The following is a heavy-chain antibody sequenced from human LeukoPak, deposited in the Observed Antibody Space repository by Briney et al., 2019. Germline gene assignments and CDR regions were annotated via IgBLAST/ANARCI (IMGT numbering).Heavy chain of an antibody. D-gene: IGHD3-22*01. V-gene: IGHV1-46*01. J-gene: IGHJ4*02. CDR2: INPSDSGA. CDR1: GYTFTTYY. Sequence: ASVKVSCKASGYTFTTYYIHWVRQFAGQGPEWMGRINPSDSGASYAQKFQGRLTITTDTSTSTVYMELSSLRSEDTALYYCARLPYDSSSYYLDYWGQGTLLTVSS. CDR3: ARLPYDSSSYYLDY.